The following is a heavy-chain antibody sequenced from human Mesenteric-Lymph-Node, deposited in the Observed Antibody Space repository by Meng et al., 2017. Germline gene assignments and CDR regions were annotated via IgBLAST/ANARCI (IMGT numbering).Heavy chain of an antibody. J-gene: IGHJ5*02. CDR1: GFTFSDYY. Sequence: GGSLRLSCAASGFTFSDYYMSWIRQAPGKGLEWVSYISRSGTTIYYADSVKGRFTISRDNAKNSLYLQMNSLRAEDTAVYYCARGTKYGGYNWFDPWGQGTLVTVSS. CDR2: ISRSGTTI. CDR3: ARGTKYGGYNWFDP. V-gene: IGHV3-11*01. D-gene: IGHD4-23*01.